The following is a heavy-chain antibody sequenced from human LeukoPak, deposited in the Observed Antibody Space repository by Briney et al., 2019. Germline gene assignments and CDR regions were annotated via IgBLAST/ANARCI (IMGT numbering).Heavy chain of an antibody. J-gene: IGHJ4*02. Sequence: PGGSLRLSCAASGFTFTSYAMTWVRQAPGRGLEWVSGISGSGSSTYYADSVKGRFTISREDSKNTLYLQMNSLRAEDTAVDYCAKDRSGYYSLGFDDWGQGTLVTVSS. V-gene: IGHV3-23*01. CDR1: GFTFTSYA. CDR3: AKDRSGYYSLGFDD. CDR2: ISGSGSST. D-gene: IGHD3-22*01.